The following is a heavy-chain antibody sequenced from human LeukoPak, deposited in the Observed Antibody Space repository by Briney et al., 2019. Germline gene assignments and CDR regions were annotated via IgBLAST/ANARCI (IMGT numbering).Heavy chain of an antibody. CDR1: GGSISSYY. CDR3: AREGTISGVDY. Sequence: SSETLSLTCTVSGGSISSYYWSWIRQPPGKGLEWIGYIYYSGSTNYNPSLKSRVTISVDTSKNQFSLKLSSVTAADTAVYYCAREGTISGVDYCGQGTLVTVSS. CDR2: IYYSGST. V-gene: IGHV4-59*01. J-gene: IGHJ4*02. D-gene: IGHD3-9*01.